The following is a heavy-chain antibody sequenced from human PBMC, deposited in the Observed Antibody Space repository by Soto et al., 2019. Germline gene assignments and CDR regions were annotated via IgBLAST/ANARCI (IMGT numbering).Heavy chain of an antibody. J-gene: IGHJ4*02. V-gene: IGHV3-21*01. D-gene: IGHD4-17*01. CDR1: GFTFSSYS. CDR2: ISSSSSYI. CDR3: ARGGGTTVVTDSGY. Sequence: EVQLVESGGGLVKPGGSLRLSCAASGFTFSSYSMNWVRQAPGKGLEWVSSISSSSSYIYYADSVKGRFTISRDNAKNSLYLQMNSLRAEDTDVYYWARGGGTTVVTDSGYWGQGTLVTVSS.